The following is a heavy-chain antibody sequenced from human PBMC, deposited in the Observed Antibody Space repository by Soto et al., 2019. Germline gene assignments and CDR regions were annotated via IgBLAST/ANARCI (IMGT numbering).Heavy chain of an antibody. V-gene: IGHV4-59*01. J-gene: IGHJ6*03. D-gene: IGHD2-2*02. CDR3: ARVWRYTSYYYYYYMDV. CDR2: IYYSGST. Sequence: PSETLSLTCTVSGGSISSYYWSWIRQPPGKGLEWIGYIYYSGSTNYNPSLKSRVTISVDTSKNQFSLKLSSVTAADTAVYYCARVWRYTSYYYYYYMDVWGKGTTVTVSS. CDR1: GGSISSYY.